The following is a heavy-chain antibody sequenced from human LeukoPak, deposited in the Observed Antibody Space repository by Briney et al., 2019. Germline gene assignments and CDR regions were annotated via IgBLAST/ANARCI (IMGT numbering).Heavy chain of an antibody. CDR3: ARQSAGGNSGGFDY. CDR2: IYPGDSDT. D-gene: IGHD4-23*01. V-gene: IGHV5-51*01. Sequence: GESLKISCKGSGYSFTSYCIGWVRQMPGKGLEWMGTIYPGDSDTRYSPSFQGQATFLVDKSVSTAYLQWSSLKASDTAMYHCARQSAGGNSGGFDYWGQGTLVTVSS. CDR1: GYSFTSYC. J-gene: IGHJ4*02.